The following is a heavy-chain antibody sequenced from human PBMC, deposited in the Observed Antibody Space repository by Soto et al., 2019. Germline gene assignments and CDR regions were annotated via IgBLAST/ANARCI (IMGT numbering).Heavy chain of an antibody. CDR2: INPSGGST. V-gene: IGHV1-46*03. D-gene: IGHD3-3*01. Sequence: VKVSCKASGYTFTSYYMHWVRQAPGQGLEWMGIINPSGGSTSYAQKFQGRVTMTRDTSTSTVYMELSSLRSEDTAVYYCARGQRITIFGVVIHSLDVWGKGTTVTVSS. CDR1: GYTFTSYY. CDR3: ARGQRITIFGVVIHSLDV. J-gene: IGHJ6*04.